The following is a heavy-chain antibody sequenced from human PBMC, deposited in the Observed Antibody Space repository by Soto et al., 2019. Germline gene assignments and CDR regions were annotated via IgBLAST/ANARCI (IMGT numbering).Heavy chain of an antibody. V-gene: IGHV3-33*01. Sequence: GGSLRLSCAASGSIFRGYGMHWVRQAPGKGLEWVAVIGYDGSNINYADSVMGRFTISRDNSKNTLYLEMNSLRAEDTAVYYCAREVIGGNTFRGYLDYWRPGNLVTVSS. CDR2: IGYDGSNI. J-gene: IGHJ4*02. CDR3: AREVIGGNTFRGYLDY. D-gene: IGHD2-15*01. CDR1: GSIFRGYG.